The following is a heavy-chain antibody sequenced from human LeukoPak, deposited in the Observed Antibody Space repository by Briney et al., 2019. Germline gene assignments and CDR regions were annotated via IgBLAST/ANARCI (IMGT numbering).Heavy chain of an antibody. D-gene: IGHD3-3*01. V-gene: IGHV1-2*02. CDR1: GYTFSNYY. Sequence: GASVKVSCKASGYTFSNYYLHWVRLTPGQGLEWMAWINPTSGETNYPQKFQGRVTVTRDKSISTAYMELTRLTSDDTAIYYCARGSLDSNHYYEYYFDYWGQGTLVTVSS. J-gene: IGHJ4*02. CDR2: INPTSGET. CDR3: ARGSLDSNHYYEYYFDY.